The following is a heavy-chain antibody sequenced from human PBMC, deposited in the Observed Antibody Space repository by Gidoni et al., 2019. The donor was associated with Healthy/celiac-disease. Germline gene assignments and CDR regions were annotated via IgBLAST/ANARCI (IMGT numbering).Heavy chain of an antibody. D-gene: IGHD1-1*01. V-gene: IGHV6-1*01. CDR3: ARGSTTGGAYYGMDV. CDR2: SKWYN. Sequence: SKWYNDYAVSVKSRITINPDTSKNQFSLQLNSVTPEDTAVYYCARGSTTGGAYYGMDVWGQGTTVTVSS. J-gene: IGHJ6*02.